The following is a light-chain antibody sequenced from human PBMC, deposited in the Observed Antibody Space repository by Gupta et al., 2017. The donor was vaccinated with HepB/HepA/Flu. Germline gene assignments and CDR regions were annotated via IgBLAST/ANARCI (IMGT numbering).Light chain of an antibody. V-gene: IGLV2-8*01. CDR3: ASHASGDIVL. CDR2: EVY. CDR1: SSDVGGYKY. Sequence: QSALTPPPSASGSPGQSVTISCTGTSSDVGGYKYVSWFQHHPGRAPKLLIFEVYNRPSGVPARCSGSTSGNTASLTVSGLQPEDEADYYCASHASGDIVLFGGGTKLTVL. J-gene: IGLJ2*01.